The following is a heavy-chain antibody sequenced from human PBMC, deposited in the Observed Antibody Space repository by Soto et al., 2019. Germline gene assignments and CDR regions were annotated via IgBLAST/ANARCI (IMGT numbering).Heavy chain of an antibody. D-gene: IGHD6-19*01. V-gene: IGHV6-1*01. CDR1: GDSVSSNSAA. J-gene: IGHJ5*02. Sequence: SQTLSLTFAISGDSVSSNSAAWNWIRQSPSRGLEWLGRTYYRSKWYNDYAVSVKSRITINPDTSKNQFSLQLNSVTPEDTAVYYCARAQGGAVAGTVSWFDPWGQGTLVTVSS. CDR2: TYYRSKWYN. CDR3: ARAQGGAVAGTVSWFDP.